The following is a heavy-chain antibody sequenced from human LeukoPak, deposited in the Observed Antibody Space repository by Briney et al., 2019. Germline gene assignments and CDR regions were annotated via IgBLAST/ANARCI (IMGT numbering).Heavy chain of an antibody. V-gene: IGHV3-21*01. CDR1: GFTFSSYS. CDR2: TSTSSSYI. D-gene: IGHD5-12*01. J-gene: IGHJ4*02. CDR3: ARGPSGYHNT. Sequence: GGSLRLSCAASGFTFSSYSMSWVRQAPGKGLEWVSSTSTSSSYIYYADSVKGRFTISRHNAKNSLYLQMNSLRAEDTAVYYCARGPSGYHNTGGQGTLVTVSS.